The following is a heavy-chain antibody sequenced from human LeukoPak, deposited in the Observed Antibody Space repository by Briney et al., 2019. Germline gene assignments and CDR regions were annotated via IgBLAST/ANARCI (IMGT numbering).Heavy chain of an antibody. V-gene: IGHV4-34*01. CDR3: AGPSSGYYPRSYFDY. Sequence: SETLSLTCAVYGGSFSGYYWSWIRQPPGKGLEWIGEINHSGSTNYNPSLKSRVTTSVDTSKNQFSLKLSSVTAADTAVYYCAGPSSGYYPRSYFDYWGQGTLVTVSS. J-gene: IGHJ4*02. D-gene: IGHD3-22*01. CDR1: GGSFSGYY. CDR2: INHSGST.